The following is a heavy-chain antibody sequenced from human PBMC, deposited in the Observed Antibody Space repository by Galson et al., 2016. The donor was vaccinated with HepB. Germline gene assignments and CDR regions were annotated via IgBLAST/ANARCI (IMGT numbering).Heavy chain of an antibody. CDR1: GDSVSSNSAA. CDR3: ARDSGVVNLFDS. CDR2: TAYRSTWYN. J-gene: IGHJ5*01. V-gene: IGHV6-1*01. Sequence: CAISGDSVSSNSAAWNWIRQSPSRGLEWLGRTAYRSTWYNDYAVSVKSRITIYPDTSKNQFSLHLNSVTPEDTAVYFCARDSGVVNLFDSWGQGTLVTVSS. D-gene: IGHD3-10*01.